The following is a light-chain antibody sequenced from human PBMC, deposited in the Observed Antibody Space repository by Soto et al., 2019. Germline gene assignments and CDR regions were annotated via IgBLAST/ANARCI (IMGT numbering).Light chain of an antibody. V-gene: IGLV2-11*01. CDR3: CAYAGSSALL. J-gene: IGLJ2*01. Sequence: QSALSQPRSVSGSPGQSVTVSCTGTSSDVGTFNYVSWYQLHPGEAPKLIIYDVTERPSGVPDRFSGSRSGNTASLTISGLQAEDEAGYHCCAYAGSSALLFGGGTKLTVL. CDR1: SSDVGTFNY. CDR2: DVT.